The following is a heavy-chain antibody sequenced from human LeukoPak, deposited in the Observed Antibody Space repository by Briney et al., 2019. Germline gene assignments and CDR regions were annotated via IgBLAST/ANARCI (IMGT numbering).Heavy chain of an antibody. V-gene: IGHV4-31*03. CDR3: ARSHYYDSSGYYGLYFDY. CDR2: IYYSGST. D-gene: IGHD3-22*01. CDR1: GGSISSGGYY. Sequence: PSETLSLTCTVSGGSISSGGYYWSWIRQHPGKGLEWIGYIYYSGSTYYNPSLKSRVTISVDTSKNQFSLKLSSVTAADTAVYYCARSHYYDSSGYYGLYFDYWGQGTLVTVSS. J-gene: IGHJ4*02.